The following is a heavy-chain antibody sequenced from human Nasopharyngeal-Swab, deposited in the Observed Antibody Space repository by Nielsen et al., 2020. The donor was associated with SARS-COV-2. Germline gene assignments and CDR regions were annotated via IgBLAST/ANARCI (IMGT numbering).Heavy chain of an antibody. CDR2: ISGSGGST. CDR1: GFTFSSYA. J-gene: IGHJ4*02. D-gene: IGHD3-3*01. V-gene: IGHV3-23*01. Sequence: GGSLRLSCAASGFTFSSYAMSWVRQAPGKGLEWVSAISGSGGSTYYADSVKGRFTISRDNSKNTLYLQMNSLRAEDTAVYYCARSSRGPYYDFWSGSNYTDYWGQGTLVTVSS. CDR3: ARSSRGPYYDFWSGSNYTDY.